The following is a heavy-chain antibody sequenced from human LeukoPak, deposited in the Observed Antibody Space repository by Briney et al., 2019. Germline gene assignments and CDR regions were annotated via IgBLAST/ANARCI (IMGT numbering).Heavy chain of an antibody. J-gene: IGHJ4*02. D-gene: IGHD1-26*01. CDR3: ATTTVGATWAAY. CDR2: INEDGSQK. V-gene: IGHV3-7*01. Sequence: GGSLRLSCSASGFTFSRYWMRCVRQAPGEGLDWVANINEDGSQKYYVGSVTGRFTISRDNAKNSVYLQMNSLRAEDTAVYYCATTTVGATWAAYWGQGALVTVSS. CDR1: GFTFSRYW.